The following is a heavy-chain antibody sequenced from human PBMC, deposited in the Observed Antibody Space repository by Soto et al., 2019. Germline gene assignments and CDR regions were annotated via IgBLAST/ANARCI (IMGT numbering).Heavy chain of an antibody. Sequence: AESLRLSCAASGFTFSSYGMHWVRQAPGKGLEWVAVISYDGSNKYYADSVKGRFTISRDNSKNTLYLQMNILRAEDTAVYYCAKERSATFDYWGEGSLVT. CDR2: ISYDGSNK. V-gene: IGHV3-30*18. CDR3: AKERSATFDY. J-gene: IGHJ4*02. CDR1: GFTFSSYG.